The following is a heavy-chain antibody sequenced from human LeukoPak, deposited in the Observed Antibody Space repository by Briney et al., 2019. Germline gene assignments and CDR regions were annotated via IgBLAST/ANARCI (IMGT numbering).Heavy chain of an antibody. J-gene: IGHJ3*02. D-gene: IGHD3-16*02. CDR3: ARERVRYRAFDI. CDR2: INPNSGGT. V-gene: IGHV1-2*02. Sequence: ASVTVSFKASGYTFTGYYMHWVRQAPGQGLEWMGWINPNSGGTNYAQKFQGRVTMTRDTSISTAYMELSRLRSDDTAVYYCARERVRYRAFDIWGQGTMVTVSS. CDR1: GYTFTGYY.